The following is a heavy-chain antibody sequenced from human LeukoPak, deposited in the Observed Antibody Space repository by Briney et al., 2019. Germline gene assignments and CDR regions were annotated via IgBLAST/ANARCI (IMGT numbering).Heavy chain of an antibody. J-gene: IGHJ4*02. CDR3: ARSLYSGHGPPGSYYFDY. CDR2: ISAYNGNT. D-gene: IGHD5-12*01. Sequence: ASVKLSCKASGYTFTSYGISWVRQAPGQGLEWMGWISAYNGNTNYAQKLQGRVTMTTDTSTSTAYMELRSLRSDDTAVYYCARSLYSGHGPPGSYYFDYWGQGTLVTVSS. CDR1: GYTFTSYG. V-gene: IGHV1-18*01.